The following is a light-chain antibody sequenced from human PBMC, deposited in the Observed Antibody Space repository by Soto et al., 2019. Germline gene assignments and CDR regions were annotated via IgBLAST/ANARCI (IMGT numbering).Light chain of an antibody. Sequence: QSALTQPASVSGSPGQSITISGTGTSSDIGAYNYVSWYQQHPGKAPKLMIYDVSNRPSGVSDRFSGSKSGNTASLTISGLQAEDEADYYYISFTSSNTGVFGGGTKLTVL. V-gene: IGLV2-14*03. J-gene: IGLJ2*01. CDR2: DVS. CDR1: SSDIGAYNY. CDR3: ISFTSSNTGV.